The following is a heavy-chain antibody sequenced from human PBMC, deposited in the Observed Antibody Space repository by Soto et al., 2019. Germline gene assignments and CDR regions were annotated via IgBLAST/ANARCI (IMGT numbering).Heavy chain of an antibody. CDR2: INHSGST. Sequence: SETLSLTCAVYGGSFSGYYWSWIRQPPGKGLEWIGEINHSGSTNYNPSLKSRVTISVDTSKNQFSLKLSSVTAADTAVYYCARAGIWFGELLYYYYGMDVWGQGTTVTVSS. D-gene: IGHD3-10*01. CDR1: GGSFSGYY. CDR3: ARAGIWFGELLYYYYGMDV. J-gene: IGHJ6*02. V-gene: IGHV4-34*01.